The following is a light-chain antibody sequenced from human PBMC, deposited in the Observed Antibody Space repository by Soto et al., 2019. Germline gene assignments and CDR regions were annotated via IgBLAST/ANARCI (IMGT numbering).Light chain of an antibody. V-gene: IGLV2-14*01. J-gene: IGLJ2*01. CDR2: DVS. CDR3: SSYTSSFVV. CDR1: TSDVGGYKY. Sequence: QSALTQPASVSGSPGQSITISCTGTTSDVGGYKYVSWYQQYPGKAPKLMIYDVSKRPSGVSNRFSGSKSGNTASLTISGLQAEDEADYYCSSYTSSFVVFGGGTKLTVL.